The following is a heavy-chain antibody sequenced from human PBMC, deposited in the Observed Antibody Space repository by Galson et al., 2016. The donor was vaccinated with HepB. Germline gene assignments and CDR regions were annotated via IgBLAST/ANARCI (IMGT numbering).Heavy chain of an antibody. V-gene: IGHV3-30*04. D-gene: IGHD3/OR15-3a*01. Sequence: SLRLSCAASGFSFSNYAVHWVRQAPGKGLECVTVISYDGSNKYYADSVKGRFSISRDNSRETLYLQMNNLRPEDTAVYYCARDPSIQYDAWTGRYPYYGFDVWGRGTTVTVSS. J-gene: IGHJ6*02. CDR1: GFSFSNYA. CDR2: ISYDGSNK. CDR3: ARDPSIQYDAWTGRYPYYGFDV.